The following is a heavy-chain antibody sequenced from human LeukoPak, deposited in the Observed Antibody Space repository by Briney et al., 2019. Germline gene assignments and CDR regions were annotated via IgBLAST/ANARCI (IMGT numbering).Heavy chain of an antibody. V-gene: IGHV3-23*01. J-gene: IGHJ5*02. D-gene: IGHD2-21*02. Sequence: GGSLRLSCAASGFTFSNYAMSWVRQAPGKGLEWVSAFSGSGGSTYFADSVKGRFTISRDNSKNTLYLQMNSLRAEDTAVYYCAKGSGVTGRPRWFDPWGQGTLVTVSS. CDR3: AKGSGVTGRPRWFDP. CDR1: GFTFSNYA. CDR2: FSGSGGST.